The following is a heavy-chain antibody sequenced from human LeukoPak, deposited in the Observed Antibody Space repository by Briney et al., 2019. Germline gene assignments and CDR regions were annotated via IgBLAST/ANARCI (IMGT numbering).Heavy chain of an antibody. CDR3: ARLAAGGTW. CDR1: GGSISNYD. V-gene: IGHV4-4*07. Sequence: SETLSLTCTVYGGSISNYDWSWIRQPAGKGLEWIGRIYNTGSPNYNPSLKSRVTMSVDTSKNQFSLKLTSVTAADTAVYYCARLAAGGTWWGQGTLVTVSS. CDR2: IYNTGSP. J-gene: IGHJ4*02. D-gene: IGHD6-13*01.